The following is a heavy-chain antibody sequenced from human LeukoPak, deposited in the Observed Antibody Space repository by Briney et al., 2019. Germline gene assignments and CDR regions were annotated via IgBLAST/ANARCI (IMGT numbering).Heavy chain of an antibody. D-gene: IGHD6-6*01. CDR1: GFTFSTYG. CDR2: ISNDGSYK. V-gene: IGHV3-30*18. CDR3: AKANAREFDY. J-gene: IGHJ4*02. Sequence: GGSLRLSCAASGFTFSTYGMHWVRQSPGKGLEWVAAISNDGSYKYLADSVRGRFTISRDNSKNTLYLQINTLRAEDTAMYYCAKANAREFDYWGQGTLVIVSS.